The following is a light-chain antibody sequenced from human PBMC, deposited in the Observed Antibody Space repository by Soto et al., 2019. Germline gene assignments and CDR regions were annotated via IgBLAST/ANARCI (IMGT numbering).Light chain of an antibody. J-gene: IGKJ4*01. CDR1: QSVLYSSNTKNY. CDR2: WAS. V-gene: IGKV4-1*01. CDR3: QQYYSAPFT. Sequence: DIVMTQSPDSLAVSLGERATINCKSSQSVLYSSNTKNYLAWYQQKPGQPTKLLIYWASTRESGVPDRFSGAGSVTDFTLTISRLQAEDVAIYFCQQYYSAPFTFGGGAKVEIK.